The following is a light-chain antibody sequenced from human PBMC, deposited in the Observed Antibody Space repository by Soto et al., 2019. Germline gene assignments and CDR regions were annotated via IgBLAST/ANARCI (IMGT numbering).Light chain of an antibody. J-gene: IGKJ1*01. CDR3: LQHDSYRWT. V-gene: IGKV1-17*03. CDR2: AAS. CDR1: QDITNH. Sequence: DIQMTQSPSAMSASVGDRVTITCRASQDITNHLAGFQQKPGKGPKRLIYAASSLQSRVQSRFSGSRSETELTLTISSLQNEDFATYYCLQHDSYRWTFGQGTKVEVE.